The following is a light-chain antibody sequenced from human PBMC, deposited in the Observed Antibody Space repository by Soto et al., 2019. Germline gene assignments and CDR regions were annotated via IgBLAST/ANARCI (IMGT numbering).Light chain of an antibody. CDR1: QGISSY. V-gene: IGKV1-9*01. CDR2: AAS. CDR3: QQLNSYLIT. Sequence: DIQLTQSPSFLSASVGDRVTITCRASQGISSYLAWYQQKPGKAPKLLSYAASTLQSGVPSRFSGSGSGTEFTLTISSLQPEDCATYYCQQLNSYLITFGQGTRLEIK. J-gene: IGKJ5*01.